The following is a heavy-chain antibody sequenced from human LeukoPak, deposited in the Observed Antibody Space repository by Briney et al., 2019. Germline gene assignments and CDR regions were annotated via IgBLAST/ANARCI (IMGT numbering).Heavy chain of an antibody. D-gene: IGHD2-15*01. J-gene: IGHJ4*02. Sequence: GGSLRLSCAASGFTFSSYSMNWVRQAPGKGLEWVSSISSSSSYIYYADSVKGRFTISRDNAKNSLYLQMNSLRAEDTAVYYCARAANYCSGGSCFDYWGQGTLVIVSS. CDR1: GFTFSSYS. CDR3: ARAANYCSGGSCFDY. V-gene: IGHV3-21*01. CDR2: ISSSSSYI.